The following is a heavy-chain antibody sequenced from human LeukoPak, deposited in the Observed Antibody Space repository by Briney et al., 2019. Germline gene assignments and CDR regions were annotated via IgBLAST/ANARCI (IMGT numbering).Heavy chain of an antibody. CDR3: STDPRLLMY. CDR2: ISGSGGST. J-gene: IGHJ4*01. CDR1: GFTFSSYA. V-gene: IGHV3-23*01. Sequence: GGSLRLSCAASGFTFSSYAMSWFRQAPGKGLEWVSAISGSGGSTYYADSVKGRFTISRDNAKNSLSLQMNSLRPEDTALYYCSTDPRLLMYWGHGTLVTVSS. D-gene: IGHD2-8*01.